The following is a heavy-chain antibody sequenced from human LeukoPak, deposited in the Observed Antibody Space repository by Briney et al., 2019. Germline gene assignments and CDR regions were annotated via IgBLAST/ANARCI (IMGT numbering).Heavy chain of an antibody. CDR2: ICYSGSA. D-gene: IGHD6-13*01. Sequence: SETLSLTCTVSGGSISSYYWSWIRQPPGKGLEWIGYICYSGSANYHPSLKSRVTISVDTSENRFSLRLSSVTAADTAVYYCARVTGYMVEDYFDYWGQGTLVSVSS. CDR1: GGSISSYY. J-gene: IGHJ4*02. CDR3: ARVTGYMVEDYFDY. V-gene: IGHV4-59*01.